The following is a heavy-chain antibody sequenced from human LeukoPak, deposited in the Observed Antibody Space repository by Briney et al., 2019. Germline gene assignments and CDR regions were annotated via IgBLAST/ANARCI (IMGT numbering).Heavy chain of an antibody. CDR2: ISSSSSYI. CDR3: ARRNSVEEVYYYMDV. V-gene: IGHV3-21*01. CDR1: GFTFSSYS. J-gene: IGHJ6*03. Sequence: GGSLRLSCAASGFTFSSYSMNWVRQAPGKGLEWVSSISSSSSYIYYADSVKGRFTISRDNAKNTLYLQMNSLRAEDRAVYYCARRNSVEEVYYYMDVWGKGTTVTISS. D-gene: IGHD1-7*01.